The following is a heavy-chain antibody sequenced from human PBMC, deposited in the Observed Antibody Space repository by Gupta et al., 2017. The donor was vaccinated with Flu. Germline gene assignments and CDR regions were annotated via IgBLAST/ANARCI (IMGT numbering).Heavy chain of an antibody. CDR1: GGSISSSSYY. J-gene: IGHJ4*02. V-gene: IGHV4-39*01. Sequence: QLQLQESGPGLVKPSETMSLTCTVHGGSISSSSYYWGWIRQPPGKGLEWIGSIYYSGSTYDNPSLKCRVTISVDTSKDQFSRKVRSVTAADTAVYYGARRRARSYFDYWGQGTLVTVSS. CDR2: IYYSGST. CDR3: ARRRARSYFDY.